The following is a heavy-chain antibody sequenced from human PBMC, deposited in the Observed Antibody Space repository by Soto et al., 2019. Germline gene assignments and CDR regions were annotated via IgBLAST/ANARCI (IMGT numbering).Heavy chain of an antibody. V-gene: IGHV3-21*01. CDR1: GFTFSSYS. J-gene: IGHJ6*02. D-gene: IGHD6-13*01. CDR3: AREGKGYSSSWDTYYYYGMDV. Sequence: GGSLRLSCAASGFTFSSYSMNWVRQAPGKGLEWVSSISSSSSYIYYANSVKGRFTISRDNAKNSLYLQMNSLRGEDTAVYYCAREGKGYSSSWDTYYYYGMDVWGQGTTVTVSS. CDR2: ISSSSSYI.